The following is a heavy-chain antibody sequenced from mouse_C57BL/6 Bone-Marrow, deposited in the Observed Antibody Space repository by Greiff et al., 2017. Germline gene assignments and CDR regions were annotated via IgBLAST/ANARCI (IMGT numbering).Heavy chain of an antibody. CDR1: GYTFTDYY. CDR3: AREEGGGYFDV. CDR2: INPYNAGT. Sequence: EVQLQQSGPALVKPGASVTMSCQASGYTFTDYYMTWVKQRHGKSLEWFGVINPYNAGTSFNQKFKGKATLTVDKSSSTAYMELNSLTSEDSAVYYCAREEGGGYFDVWGTGTTVTVSS. J-gene: IGHJ1*03. V-gene: IGHV1-19*01.